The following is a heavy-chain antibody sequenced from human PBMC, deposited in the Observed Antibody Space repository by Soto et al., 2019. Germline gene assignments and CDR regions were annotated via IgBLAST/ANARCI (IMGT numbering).Heavy chain of an antibody. CDR1: GFTFSSYS. Sequence: GGSLRLSCAASGFTFSSYSMNWVRQAPGKGLEWVSSISSSSSYIYYADSVKGRFTISRDNAKNSLYLQMNSLRAEDTAVYYCARETVEQQLVYYYYYMDVWGKGTTVTVSS. CDR3: ARETVEQQLVYYYYYMDV. CDR2: ISSSSSYI. V-gene: IGHV3-21*01. J-gene: IGHJ6*03. D-gene: IGHD6-13*01.